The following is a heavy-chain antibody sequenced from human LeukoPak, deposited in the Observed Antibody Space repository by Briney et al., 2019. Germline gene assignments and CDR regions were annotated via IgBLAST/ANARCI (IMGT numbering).Heavy chain of an antibody. J-gene: IGHJ6*03. V-gene: IGHV3-11*04. CDR2: ISSSGSTI. CDR3: ARCAITIFGVAPPTPYMDV. CDR1: GFTFSDYY. Sequence: GGSLRLSCAASGFTFSDYYMSWIRQAPGKGLEWVLYISSSGSTIYYADSVKGRFTISRDNAKNSLYLQMNSLRAEDTAVYYCARCAITIFGVAPPTPYMDVWGKGTTVTVSS. D-gene: IGHD3-3*01.